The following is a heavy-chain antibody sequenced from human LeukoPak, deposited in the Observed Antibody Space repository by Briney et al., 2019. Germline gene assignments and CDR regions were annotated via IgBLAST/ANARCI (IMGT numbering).Heavy chain of an antibody. V-gene: IGHV3-30-3*01. J-gene: IGHJ3*02. D-gene: IGHD6-19*01. Sequence: GGSLRLSCAASGFTFSSYAMHWVRQAPGKGLEWVAVISYDGSNKYYADSVKGRFTISRDNSKNTLYLQMNSLRAEDTAVYYCARESSIAVAGKGPDAFDIWGQGTMVTVSS. CDR1: GFTFSSYA. CDR2: ISYDGSNK. CDR3: ARESSIAVAGKGPDAFDI.